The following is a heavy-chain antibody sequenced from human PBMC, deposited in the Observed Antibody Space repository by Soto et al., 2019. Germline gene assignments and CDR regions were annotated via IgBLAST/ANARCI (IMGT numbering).Heavy chain of an antibody. D-gene: IGHD6-13*01. CDR3: AKWRAAAGTDYYYGMDV. CDR2: ISGSGGST. CDR1: GFTFSGYA. Sequence: SGGSLRLSCAASGFTFSGYAMSWVRQAPGKGLEWVSAISGSGGSTYYADSVKGRFTISRDNSKNTLYLQMNSLRAEDTAVYYCAKWRAAAGTDYYYGMDVWGQGTTVTVSS. J-gene: IGHJ6*02. V-gene: IGHV3-23*01.